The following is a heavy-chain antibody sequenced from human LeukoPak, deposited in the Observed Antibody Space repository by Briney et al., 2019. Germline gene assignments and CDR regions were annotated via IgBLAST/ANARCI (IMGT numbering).Heavy chain of an antibody. CDR1: GGSISSYH. CDR3: ARARGYSYGYFDY. V-gene: IGHV4-59*01. Sequence: SETLSLTCTVSGGSISSYHWSWIRQPPGKGLEWIGYIYYSGSTNYNPSLKSRVTISVDTSKNQSSLKLSSVTAADTAVYYCARARGYSYGYFDYWGQGTLVTVSS. CDR2: IYYSGST. D-gene: IGHD5-18*01. J-gene: IGHJ4*02.